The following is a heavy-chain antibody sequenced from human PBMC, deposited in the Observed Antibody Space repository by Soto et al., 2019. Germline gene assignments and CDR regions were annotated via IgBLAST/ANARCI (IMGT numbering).Heavy chain of an antibody. D-gene: IGHD6-13*01. CDR3: ARRGYSSSWYYYYYYGMDV. Sequence: ASVKVSCKASGYTFTSYGISWVRQATGQGFEWKGWMNPNSGNTGYAQKFQGRVTMTRNTSISTAYMELSSLRSEDTAVYYCARRGYSSSWYYYYYYGMDVWGQGTTVTVSS. V-gene: IGHV1-8*02. CDR1: GYTFTSYG. CDR2: MNPNSGNT. J-gene: IGHJ6*02.